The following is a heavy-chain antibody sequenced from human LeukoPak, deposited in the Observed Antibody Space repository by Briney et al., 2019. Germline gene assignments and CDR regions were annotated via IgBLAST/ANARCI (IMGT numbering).Heavy chain of an antibody. CDR1: GGSISSYY. V-gene: IGHV4-59*01. Sequence: SETLSLTCTVSGGSISSYYWSWIRQPPGKGLEWIGYIYYSGSTNYNPSLKSRVTISVDTSKNQFSLKLSSVTAADTAVYYCASYAYYDSSGYYGAFDIWGQGTIVTVSS. D-gene: IGHD3-22*01. J-gene: IGHJ3*02. CDR3: ASYAYYDSSGYYGAFDI. CDR2: IYYSGST.